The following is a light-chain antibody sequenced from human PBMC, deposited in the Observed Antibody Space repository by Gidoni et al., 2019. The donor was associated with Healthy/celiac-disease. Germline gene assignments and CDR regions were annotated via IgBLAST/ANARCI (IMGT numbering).Light chain of an antibody. J-gene: IGKJ5*01. CDR3: QQYDNLPIT. CDR2: DAS. V-gene: IGKV1-33*01. Sequence: DIQMTQSPSSLSAPVGDRVTITCQASQDISNYLNWYQQKPGKAPKLLIYDASNLETGVPSRFSGSGSGTDFTFTISSLQPEDSATYYCQQYDNLPITFGQGTRLEIK. CDR1: QDISNY.